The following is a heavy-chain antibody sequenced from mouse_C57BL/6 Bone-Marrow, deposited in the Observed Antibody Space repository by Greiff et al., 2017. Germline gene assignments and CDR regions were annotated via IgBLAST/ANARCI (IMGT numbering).Heavy chain of an antibody. V-gene: IGHV1-50*01. D-gene: IGHD1-1*01. CDR3: ARGYYGYFDD. Sequence: QVQLQQPGAELVKPGASVKLSCKASGYTFTSYWMQWVKQRPGQGLEWIGEIDPSDSYTNYNQKFKGKATLTVDTSSSTAYMQLSSLTSEDSAVYYCARGYYGYFDDWGQGTTLTVAS. J-gene: IGHJ2*01. CDR1: GYTFTSYW. CDR2: IDPSDSYT.